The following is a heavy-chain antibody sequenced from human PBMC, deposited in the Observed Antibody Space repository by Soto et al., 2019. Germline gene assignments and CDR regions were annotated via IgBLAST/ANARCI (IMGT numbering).Heavy chain of an antibody. CDR3: ATSRASCFCFDY. V-gene: IGHV3-15*01. Sequence: PGGSLKLSCATSGFTFNNAWMNWVRQAPGKGLEWVGRIKSNPAGGTVDYTAPVQGRFTISRDDSENTLYLQMDSLRPEDTAVYYCATSRASCFCFDYWGQGA. D-gene: IGHD2-2*01. CDR1: GFTFNNAW. CDR2: IKSNPAGGTV. J-gene: IGHJ4*02.